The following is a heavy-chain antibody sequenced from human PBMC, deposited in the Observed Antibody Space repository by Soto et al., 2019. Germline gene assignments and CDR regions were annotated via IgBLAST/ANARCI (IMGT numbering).Heavy chain of an antibody. CDR2: IYYSGST. Sequence: PLPHTWTVTGGSSSSYYWSWIPQPPGKGLEWIGYIYYSGSTNYNPSLKSRVTISVDTSKNQFSLKLSSVTAADTAVYYCARDLSGNGYFDYWGQGTLVTVSS. V-gene: IGHV4-59*01. CDR3: ARDLSGNGYFDY. CDR1: GGSSSSYY. D-gene: IGHD3-9*01. J-gene: IGHJ4*02.